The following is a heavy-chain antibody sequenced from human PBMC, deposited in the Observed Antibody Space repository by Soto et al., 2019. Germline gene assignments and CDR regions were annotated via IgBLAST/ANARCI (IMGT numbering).Heavy chain of an antibody. CDR3: ARIPVDTYMIYWSDP. Sequence: KPSETLSLTCSVSGDYVSSGNYYWTWIRQPPGKGPEWIGYIYYGGTTNYNPSLKSRVTISLDTSKNQFSLKLSSVTATDTAVYYCARIPVDTYMIYWSDPWGQGTLVTVSS. J-gene: IGHJ5*02. CDR1: GDYVSSGNYY. V-gene: IGHV4-61*01. CDR2: IYYGGTT. D-gene: IGHD5-18*01.